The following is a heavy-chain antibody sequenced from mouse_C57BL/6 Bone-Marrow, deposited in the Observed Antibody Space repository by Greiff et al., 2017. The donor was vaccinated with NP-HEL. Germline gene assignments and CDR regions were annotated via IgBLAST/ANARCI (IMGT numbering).Heavy chain of an antibody. CDR3: ARSPLWLRRNYYAMDY. CDR2: ISYSGST. Sequence: VQLKESGPGLAKPSQTLSLTCSVTGYSITSDYWNWIRKFPGNKLEYMGYISYSGSTSYNQSLKSRISITRDTSKNQYYLQLNSVTTEDTATYYCARSPLWLRRNYYAMDYWGQGTSVTVSS. J-gene: IGHJ4*01. CDR1: GYSITSDY. D-gene: IGHD2-2*01. V-gene: IGHV3-8*01.